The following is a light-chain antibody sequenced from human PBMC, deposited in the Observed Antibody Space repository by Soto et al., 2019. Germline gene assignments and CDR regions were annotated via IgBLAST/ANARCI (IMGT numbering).Light chain of an antibody. Sequence: EIVLTQSPGTLSLSPGERATLSCRASQSVANNYLAWYQQKPGQAPRFLIDDAWSRDTGIPDRFSGSGSGTDFTLTISRLEPEDFAVYYCEQYGSTPLTFGGGTNVEIK. V-gene: IGKV3-20*01. CDR2: DAW. CDR1: QSVANNY. CDR3: EQYGSTPLT. J-gene: IGKJ4*01.